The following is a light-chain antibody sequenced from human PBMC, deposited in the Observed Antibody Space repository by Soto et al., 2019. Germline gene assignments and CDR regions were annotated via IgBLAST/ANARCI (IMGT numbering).Light chain of an antibody. CDR3: SSNTSSRTLL. J-gene: IGLJ2*01. V-gene: IGLV2-14*01. CDR1: SNDIGGYNY. CDR2: DVI. Sequence: QSALTQPASVSGSPGQSLTFSCTGTSNDIGGYNYVSWYQKHLGNAPKLMMFDVITRPSGVSYRFSCSKSGNTADLTISGLHAEDGADYDFSSNTSSRTLLFGVENNLTVL.